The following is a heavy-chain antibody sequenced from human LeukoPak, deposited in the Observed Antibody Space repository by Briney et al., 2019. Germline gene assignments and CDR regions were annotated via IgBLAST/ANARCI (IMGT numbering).Heavy chain of an antibody. Sequence: ASVKVSCKASGYAFTSYYMHGVRQAPGKGREWMGGFDPEDGETIYAQKFQGRVTMTEDTSTDTAYMELSSLRSEDTAVYYCATIDGHYDSSGFWGQGTLVIVSS. CDR3: ATIDGHYDSSGF. CDR1: GYAFTSYY. V-gene: IGHV1-24*01. CDR2: FDPEDGET. J-gene: IGHJ4*02. D-gene: IGHD3-22*01.